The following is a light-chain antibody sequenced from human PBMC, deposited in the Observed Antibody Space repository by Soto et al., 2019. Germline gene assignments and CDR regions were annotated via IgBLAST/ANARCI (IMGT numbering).Light chain of an antibody. Sequence: QSVLTQPAAVSGSPGQSITISCTGTSSEVGTYNYVSWYQHHPGKAPKLIIYEVSNRPSGVSNRFSGSKSGSTASLTISGLQAEDEADYHCTSYTRDTALVFGTGTKVTVL. CDR2: EVS. J-gene: IGLJ1*01. CDR3: TSYTRDTALV. CDR1: SSEVGTYNY. V-gene: IGLV2-14*01.